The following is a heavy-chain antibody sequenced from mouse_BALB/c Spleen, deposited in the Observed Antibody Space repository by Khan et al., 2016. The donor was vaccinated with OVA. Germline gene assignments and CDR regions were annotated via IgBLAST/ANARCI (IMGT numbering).Heavy chain of an antibody. V-gene: IGHV9-3-1*01. CDR2: INTYTGEP. D-gene: IGHD2-10*01. J-gene: IGHJ4*01. CDR1: GYIFTNYG. CDR3: ARPPYFSYVMDS. Sequence: QVQLKQSGPELKKPGETVTISCKASGYIFTNYGMNWVKQAPGKGLKWMGWINTYTGEPTYVDDFKGRFAFSLETSASPAYLQINNLKNEYTATYFCARPPYFSYVMDSWGQGTSVTVSS.